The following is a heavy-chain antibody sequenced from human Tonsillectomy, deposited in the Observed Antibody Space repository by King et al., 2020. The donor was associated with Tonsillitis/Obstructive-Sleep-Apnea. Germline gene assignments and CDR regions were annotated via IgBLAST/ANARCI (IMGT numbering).Heavy chain of an antibody. J-gene: IGHJ4*02. Sequence: GQLVQSGAEVKKPGASVRVSCKASGYTFTSYAIHWVRQAPGQRLEWMGWINAGNGNTKYSQRFQGRVTITRDTSASTTYMELSSLRSEDTAVYYCARDYGAGSSSLLSYFDYWGQGTLVTVSS. D-gene: IGHD3-10*01. CDR1: GYTFTSYA. CDR3: ARDYGAGSSSLLSYFDY. CDR2: INAGNGNT. V-gene: IGHV1-3*01.